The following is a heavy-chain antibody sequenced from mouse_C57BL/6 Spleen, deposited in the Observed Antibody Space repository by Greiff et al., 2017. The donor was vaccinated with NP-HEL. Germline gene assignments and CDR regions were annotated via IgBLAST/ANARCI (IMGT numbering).Heavy chain of an antibody. D-gene: IGHD4-1*01. V-gene: IGHV8-8*01. CDR2: SWWDDDK. CDR3: ARVGRLDFDY. J-gene: IGHJ2*01. Sequence: QVTLKESGPGILQPSQTLRLTCSFSGFSLSTFGMGVGWVRHPSGKGLEWLAHSWWDDDKYSNPALKSWLNISKDTSKNQLYLMTANVDTADTATYYCARVGRLDFDYCGQRTTLTFSS. CDR1: GFSLSTFGMG.